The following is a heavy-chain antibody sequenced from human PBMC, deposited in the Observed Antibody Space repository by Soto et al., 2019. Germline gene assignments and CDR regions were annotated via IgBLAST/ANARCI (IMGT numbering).Heavy chain of an antibody. D-gene: IGHD3-10*01. V-gene: IGHV4-59*01. J-gene: IGHJ6*02. CDR2: IYYSGST. CDR3: ASIGSNLWFGEDYYYYGMDV. Sequence: QVQLQESGPGLVKPSETLSLTCTVSGGSISSYYWSWIRQPPGKGLEWIGYIYYSGSTNYNPSLKSRVTISVDTSKNQFSLKLSSVTAADTAVYYCASIGSNLWFGEDYYYYGMDVWGQGTTVTVSS. CDR1: GGSISSYY.